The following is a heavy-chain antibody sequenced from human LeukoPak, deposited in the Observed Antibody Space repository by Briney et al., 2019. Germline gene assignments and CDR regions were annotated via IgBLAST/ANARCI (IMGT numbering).Heavy chain of an antibody. CDR1: GGSISSSSSY. CDR2: IYYTGST. CDR3: ARDIGGDVGIAVAGSGIWFDP. Sequence: PSETLSLTCTVSGGSISSSSSYWGWIRQPPGKGLEWIGNIYYTGSTYYNPSLKSRVTISVDTSKNQFSLKLSYVTAADTAVYFCARDIGGDVGIAVAGSGIWFDPWGQGTLVTVSS. D-gene: IGHD6-19*01. J-gene: IGHJ5*02. V-gene: IGHV4-39*07.